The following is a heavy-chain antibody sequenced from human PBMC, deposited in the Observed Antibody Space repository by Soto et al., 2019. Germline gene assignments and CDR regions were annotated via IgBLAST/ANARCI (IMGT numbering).Heavy chain of an antibody. CDR3: ARAGIVVVPAASRSPTQALGV. D-gene: IGHD2-2*01. J-gene: IGHJ6*02. CDR2: IIPIFGTA. Sequence: SVKVSCKASGGTFSSYAISCVRQSPLQWLDWMGGIIPIFGTANYAQKFQGRVTITADKSTSTAYMELSSLRSEDTAVYYCARAGIVVVPAASRSPTQALGVWGQGTTVTVSS. V-gene: IGHV1-69*06. CDR1: GGTFSSYA.